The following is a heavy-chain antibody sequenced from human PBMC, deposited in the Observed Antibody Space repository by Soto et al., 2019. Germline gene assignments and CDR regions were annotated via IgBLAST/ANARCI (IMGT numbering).Heavy chain of an antibody. CDR1: GYSISSGYY. V-gene: IGHV4-38-2*01. CDR3: ARIDFWSGPN. Sequence: PSETLSLTCAVSGYSISSGYYWGWIRQPPGKGLEWIGSIYHSGSTYYNPSLKSRVTISVDTSKNQFSLKLSSVTAADTAVYYCARIDFWSGPNWGQGTLVTVSS. CDR2: IYHSGST. D-gene: IGHD3-3*01. J-gene: IGHJ4*02.